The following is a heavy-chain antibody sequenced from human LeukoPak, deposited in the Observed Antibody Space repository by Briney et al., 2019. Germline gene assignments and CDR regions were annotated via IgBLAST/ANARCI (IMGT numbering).Heavy chain of an antibody. V-gene: IGHV3-23*01. J-gene: IGHJ4*02. CDR1: GFTFSSYA. Sequence: GGSLRLSCAASGFTFSSYAMSWVRQAPGKGLEWVSAISGSGGSTYYADSVKGRFTISRDNSKNTLYLQMNSLRAEDTAVYYCAKGSFLEWLLSLFDYWGQGTLVTVSS. CDR2: ISGSGGST. D-gene: IGHD3-3*02. CDR3: AKGSFLEWLLSLFDY.